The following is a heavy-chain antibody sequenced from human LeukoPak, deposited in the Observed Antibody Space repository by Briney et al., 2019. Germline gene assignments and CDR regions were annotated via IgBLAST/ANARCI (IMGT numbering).Heavy chain of an antibody. CDR2: IWYDGSNK. CDR3: ASYVLGDALDI. D-gene: IGHD3-3*02. Sequence: PGGSLRLSCAASGFTFSSYGMHWVRQAPGKGLEWVAVIWYDGSNKYYADSVKGRFTISRDNSKNTLYLQMNSLRAEDTAVYYCASYVLGDALDIWGQGTMVTVSS. CDR1: GFTFSSYG. V-gene: IGHV3-33*01. J-gene: IGHJ3*02.